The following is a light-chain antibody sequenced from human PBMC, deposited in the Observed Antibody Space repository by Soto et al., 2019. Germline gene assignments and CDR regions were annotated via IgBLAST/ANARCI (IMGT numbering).Light chain of an antibody. J-gene: IGLJ1*01. Sequence: QSVLTQPRSVSGSPGQSVTISCTGTSSDVGGYKFVSWYQQHPGKAPKLIIYDVSQWPSGVPDRFSGSKSGNTASLTISGLQPEDEADYYCSSFTASYTYVFGPGTKLTVL. V-gene: IGLV2-11*01. CDR1: SSDVGGYKF. CDR2: DVS. CDR3: SSFTASYTYV.